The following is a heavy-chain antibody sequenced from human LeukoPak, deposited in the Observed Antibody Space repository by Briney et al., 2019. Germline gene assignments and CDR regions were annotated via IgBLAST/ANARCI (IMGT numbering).Heavy chain of an antibody. Sequence: SETLSLTCTVSGGSISSYYWSWIRQPPGKGLEWIGYIYYSGSTNYNPSLKSRVTISVDTSKNQFSLKLSSVTAADTAVYYCARGWVAAAGTDAFDIWGQGTMVTVSS. J-gene: IGHJ3*02. V-gene: IGHV4-59*01. CDR2: IYYSGST. CDR1: GGSISSYY. CDR3: ARGWVAAAGTDAFDI. D-gene: IGHD6-13*01.